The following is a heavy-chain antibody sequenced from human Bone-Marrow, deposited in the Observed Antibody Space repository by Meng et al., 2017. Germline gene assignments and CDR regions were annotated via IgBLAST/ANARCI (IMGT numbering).Heavy chain of an antibody. CDR1: GYSISSGFY. V-gene: IGHV4-38-2*02. CDR2: INHSGTT. D-gene: IGHD6-13*01. CDR3: ARKYSSSWYGDYYYYGMDV. Sequence: SETLSLTCTVSGYSISSGFYWGWIRQPPGKGLEWIGSINHSGTTYDNPSLKSRVTISVDTSKNQFSLKLKSVTAADTAVYYCARKYSSSWYGDYYYYGMDVWEQGTTVTVSS. J-gene: IGHJ6*01.